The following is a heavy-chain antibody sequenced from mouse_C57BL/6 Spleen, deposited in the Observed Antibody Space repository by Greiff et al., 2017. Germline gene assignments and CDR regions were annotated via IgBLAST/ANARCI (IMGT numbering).Heavy chain of an antibody. CDR3: ANPYDYEGYAMDY. J-gene: IGHJ4*01. D-gene: IGHD2-4*01. CDR2: IWRGGST. Sequence: VQLQESGPGLVQPSQSLSITCTVSGFSLTSYGVHWVRQSPGKGLEWLGVIWRGGSTDYNAAFMSRLSITKDNSKSQVFFKMNSLQADDTAIYYCANPYDYEGYAMDYWGQGTSVTVSS. V-gene: IGHV2-5*01. CDR1: GFSLTSYG.